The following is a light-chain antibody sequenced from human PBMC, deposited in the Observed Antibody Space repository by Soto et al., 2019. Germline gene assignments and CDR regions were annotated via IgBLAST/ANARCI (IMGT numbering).Light chain of an antibody. CDR2: VAS. CDR1: QDIGIN. J-gene: IGKJ4*01. Sequence: DIQMTQSPSSLSASVGDRVTMTCRASQDIGINLGWFQQKPGKAPKRLIYVASSLQSGVPSRFSGSGSGTEFTLTISSLQPEDFATYYCQQLRMYPSTFGGGTKVEIK. CDR3: QQLRMYPST. V-gene: IGKV1-17*01.